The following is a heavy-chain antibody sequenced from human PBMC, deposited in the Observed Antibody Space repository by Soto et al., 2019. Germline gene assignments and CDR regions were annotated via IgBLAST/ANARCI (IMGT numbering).Heavy chain of an antibody. CDR1: GGSIISSSYY. CDR3: ARHVTSRLHPPFFDY. CDR2: IYYSGST. J-gene: IGHJ4*02. V-gene: IGHV4-39*01. Sequence: SETLSLTCTFSGGSIISSSYYWCWIRQPPGKGLEWIGSIYYSGSTYYTPSLKSRVTISVDTSKNQFSLKLSSVTAADTAVYYCARHVTSRLHPPFFDYWGQGTLVTVSS. D-gene: IGHD5-18*01.